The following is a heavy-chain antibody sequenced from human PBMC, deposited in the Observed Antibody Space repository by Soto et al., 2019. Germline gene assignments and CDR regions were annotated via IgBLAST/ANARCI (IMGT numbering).Heavy chain of an antibody. CDR3: AKGVAGWYYFDY. V-gene: IGHV3-9*01. D-gene: IGHD3-3*01. Sequence: EVQLVESGGGLVQPGRSLRLSCAASGFTFDDYAMHWVRQAPGKGLEWVSGISWNVGSIAYADSVKGRFTISRDNAKNSLYLQMISLRAEDTVLYYCAKGVAGWYYFDYWGQGTLVTVSS. CDR2: ISWNVGSI. J-gene: IGHJ4*02. CDR1: GFTFDDYA.